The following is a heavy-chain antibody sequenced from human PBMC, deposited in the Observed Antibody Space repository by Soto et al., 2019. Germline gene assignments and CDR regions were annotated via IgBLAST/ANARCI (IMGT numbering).Heavy chain of an antibody. V-gene: IGHV5-51*01. Sequence: GDSLKISCKGSVYSFTTYWIAWVRQMPGKGLEWVGIIYPGDSDTRYSPSFEGHVTISVDKSISTAFLQWNSLKASDKAIYYCARHSTAAPKDYWGKGTLVPVSS. D-gene: IGHD2-21*02. J-gene: IGHJ4*01. CDR1: VYSFTTYW. CDR3: ARHSTAAPKDY. CDR2: IYPGDSDT.